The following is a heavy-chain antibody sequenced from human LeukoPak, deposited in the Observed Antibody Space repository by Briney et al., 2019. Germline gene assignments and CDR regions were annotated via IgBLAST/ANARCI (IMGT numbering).Heavy chain of an antibody. Sequence: SQTLSLTCTVSGGSISSYYWSWIRQPPGKGLEWIGYIYYSGSTNYNPSLKSRVTISVDTSKNQFSLKLSSVTAADTAVYYCASRNIYSSRPFDYWGQGTLVTVSS. V-gene: IGHV4-59*01. CDR1: GGSISSYY. J-gene: IGHJ4*02. CDR2: IYYSGST. D-gene: IGHD6-13*01. CDR3: ASRNIYSSRPFDY.